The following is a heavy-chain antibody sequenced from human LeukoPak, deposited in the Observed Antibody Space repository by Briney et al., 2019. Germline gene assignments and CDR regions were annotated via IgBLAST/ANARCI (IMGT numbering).Heavy chain of an antibody. J-gene: IGHJ4*02. V-gene: IGHV1-2*02. CDR3: ARDYDTIFGVLIPFDY. CDR1: GYSFTSYY. Sequence: ASVTVSCKASGYSFTSYYLHWVRQAPGQGLEWMGCINPNSGGTNYAQEFQGRVSMTRDTSINTAYVELNRLRPDDTAVYFCARDYDTIFGVLIPFDYWGQGTLVTVAS. CDR2: INPNSGGT. D-gene: IGHD3-3*01.